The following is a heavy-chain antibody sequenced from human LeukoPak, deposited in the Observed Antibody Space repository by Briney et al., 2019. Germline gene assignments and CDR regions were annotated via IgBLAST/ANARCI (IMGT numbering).Heavy chain of an antibody. V-gene: IGHV3-23*01. CDR2: ISGSGGST. Sequence: GGSLRLSCTASGFTFSSYAMSWVRQAPGKGLEWVSAISGSGGSTYYADSVKGRFTISRDNSKNTLYLQMNSLRAEDTAVYYCAKPRGYSGCDYEGYFDYWGQGTLVTVSS. CDR1: GFTFSSYA. D-gene: IGHD5-12*01. CDR3: AKPRGYSGCDYEGYFDY. J-gene: IGHJ4*02.